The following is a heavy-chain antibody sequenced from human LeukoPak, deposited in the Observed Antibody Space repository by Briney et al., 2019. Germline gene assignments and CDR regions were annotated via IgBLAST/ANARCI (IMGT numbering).Heavy chain of an antibody. Sequence: SQTLSLTCTVSGGSISSGGYYWSWIRQHPGKGLEWIGYIYYSGSTYYNPSIKSRVTISVDTSKNQFSLKLSSVTAADTAVYYCARVEYQLLLADYWGQGTLVTVSS. D-gene: IGHD2-2*01. CDR2: IYYSGST. CDR3: ARVEYQLLLADY. V-gene: IGHV4-31*03. J-gene: IGHJ4*02. CDR1: GGSISSGGYY.